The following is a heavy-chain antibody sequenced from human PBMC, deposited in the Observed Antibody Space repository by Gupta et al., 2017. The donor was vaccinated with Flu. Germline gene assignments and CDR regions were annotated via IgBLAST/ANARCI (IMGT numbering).Heavy chain of an antibody. V-gene: IGHV3-48*03. J-gene: IGHJ4*02. CDR3: VNGYGEYFDY. Sequence: EVQLVESGGGLVQPGGSLRLSCAESGFTFSSYELNWVRQAPGKGLEWVSYISSSGSTIYYADSVKGRFTISRDNAKNSLYLQMNSLRAEDTAVYYCVNGYGEYFDYWGQGTLVTGAS. CDR1: GFTFSSYE. CDR2: ISSSGSTI. D-gene: IGHD5-18*01.